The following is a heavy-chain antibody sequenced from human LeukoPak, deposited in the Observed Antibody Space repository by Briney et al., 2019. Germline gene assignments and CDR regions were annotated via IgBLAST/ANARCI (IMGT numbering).Heavy chain of an antibody. J-gene: IGHJ4*02. CDR2: ISLTTTTV. CDR1: GFTLSSSYR. Sequence: GGSLRLSCAASGFTLSSSYRMNWVRQAPGKGLEWVAHISLTTTTVSYADSVKGRFTMSRDNAKNSLFLQMNSLRAEDTAVYYCARDGDWAFDYWGQGTLVTVSS. V-gene: IGHV3-48*01. D-gene: IGHD2-21*02. CDR3: ARDGDWAFDY.